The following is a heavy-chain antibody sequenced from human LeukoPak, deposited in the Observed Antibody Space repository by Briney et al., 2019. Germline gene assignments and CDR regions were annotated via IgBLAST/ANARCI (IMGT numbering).Heavy chain of an antibody. D-gene: IGHD3-10*02. CDR1: GLTFSSYE. J-gene: IGHJ6*04. Sequence: QPGGSLRLSCAASGLTFSSYEMNWVRQAPGKGLEWVSYISSSGSTIYYADSVKGRFTISRDNAKNSLYLQMNSLRAEDTAVYYCAELGIPMIGGVWGKGTTVTISS. V-gene: IGHV3-48*03. CDR3: AELGIPMIGGV. CDR2: ISSSGSTI.